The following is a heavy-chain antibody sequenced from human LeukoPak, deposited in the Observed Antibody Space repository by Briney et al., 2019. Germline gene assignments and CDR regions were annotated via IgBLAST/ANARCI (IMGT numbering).Heavy chain of an antibody. CDR1: GFTVNSNY. J-gene: IGHJ4*02. CDR2: IYSGGST. D-gene: IGHD2-15*01. CDR3: ARGVVVAAIFDD. V-gene: IGHV3-66*02. Sequence: PGGSLRLSCAASGFTVNSNYMSWVRRAPGKGLEWVSVIYSGGSTYYADSVKGRFTISRDNSKNTLYLQMNSLRAEDTAVYYCARGVVVAAIFDDWGQGTLVTVSS.